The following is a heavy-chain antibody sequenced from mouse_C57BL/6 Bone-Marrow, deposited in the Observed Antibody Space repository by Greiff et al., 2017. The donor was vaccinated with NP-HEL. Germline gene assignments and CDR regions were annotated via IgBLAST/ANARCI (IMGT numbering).Heavy chain of an antibody. CDR1: GYTFTSYW. CDR2: IHPNSGST. Sequence: QVHVKQPGAELVKPGASVKLSCKASGYTFTSYWMHWVKQRPGQGLEWIGMIHPNSGSTNYNEKFKSKATLTVAKSSSTAYMQLSSLTSEDSAVYYCARELLFAYWGQGTLVTVSA. V-gene: IGHV1-64*01. J-gene: IGHJ3*01. CDR3: ARELLFAY. D-gene: IGHD4-1*01.